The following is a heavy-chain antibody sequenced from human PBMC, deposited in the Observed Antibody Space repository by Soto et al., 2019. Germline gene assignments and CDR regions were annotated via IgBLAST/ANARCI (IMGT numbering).Heavy chain of an antibody. V-gene: IGHV3-23*01. Sequence: EVQLLESGGGLVQPGGSLRLSCAASGFTFSSYAMSWVRQAPGKGLEWVSAISGSGGGTYYADSVKGRFTISRDTSRNTLYLQINSLRAEDTAVYYCAKDISDYGDYGRGDYWGQGTLVTVSS. J-gene: IGHJ4*02. CDR3: AKDISDYGDYGRGDY. D-gene: IGHD4-17*01. CDR2: ISGSGGGT. CDR1: GFTFSSYA.